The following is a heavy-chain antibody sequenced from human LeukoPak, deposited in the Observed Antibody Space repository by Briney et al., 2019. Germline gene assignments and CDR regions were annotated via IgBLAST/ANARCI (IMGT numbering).Heavy chain of an antibody. J-gene: IGHJ4*02. Sequence: WETLSLTCAVYGGSFSGYYWSWIRQPPGKGLEWIGEINHSGSTNYSPSLQSRVTISVDTSKNQFSLKLSSVTAADTAVYYCARGVYCSGGNCYLPLDSWGQGTLVTVSS. D-gene: IGHD2-15*01. CDR1: GGSFSGYY. CDR3: ARGVYCSGGNCYLPLDS. V-gene: IGHV4-34*01. CDR2: INHSGST.